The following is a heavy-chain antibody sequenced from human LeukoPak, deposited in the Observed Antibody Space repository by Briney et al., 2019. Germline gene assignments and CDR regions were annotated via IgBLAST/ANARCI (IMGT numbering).Heavy chain of an antibody. J-gene: IGHJ4*02. CDR1: GFTFSSYW. V-gene: IGHV3-7*01. CDR3: AREKEIAVAGTPLDY. D-gene: IGHD6-19*01. Sequence: GGSLRLSCAASGFTFSSYWMSWVRQAPGKGLEWVANIKQDGSNKYYADSVKGRFTISRDNSKNTLYLQMNSLRAEDTAVYYCAREKEIAVAGTPLDYWGQGTLVTVSS. CDR2: IKQDGSNK.